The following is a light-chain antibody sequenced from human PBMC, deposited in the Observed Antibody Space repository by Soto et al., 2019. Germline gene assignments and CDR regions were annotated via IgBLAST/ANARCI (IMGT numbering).Light chain of an antibody. CDR1: QSMSSH. J-gene: IGKJ4*01. CDR2: AAS. Sequence: DIQMTQSPSSLSASVGDRVTITCRASQSMSSHLNWYQQKAGKAPKLLIYAASSLQSGVPSRFSGSGSGTDFTLTISSLQPEDFATYYCQQSYSTPRTFGGGTKVEIK. V-gene: IGKV1-39*01. CDR3: QQSYSTPRT.